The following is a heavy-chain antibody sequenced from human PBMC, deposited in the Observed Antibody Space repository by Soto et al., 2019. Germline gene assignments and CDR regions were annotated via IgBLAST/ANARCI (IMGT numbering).Heavy chain of an antibody. V-gene: IGHV4-31*03. CDR1: GGSISSGGYY. Sequence: QVQLQESGPGLVKPSQTLSLTCTVSGGSISSGGYYWSWIRQHPGKGLEWIGYIYYSGSTYYNPSLKSRVTVSVDTSKNQFSLKLSSVTAADTAVYYCAMGVVGATGAMDVWGQGTTVTVSS. CDR2: IYYSGST. CDR3: AMGVVGATGAMDV. D-gene: IGHD1-26*01. J-gene: IGHJ6*02.